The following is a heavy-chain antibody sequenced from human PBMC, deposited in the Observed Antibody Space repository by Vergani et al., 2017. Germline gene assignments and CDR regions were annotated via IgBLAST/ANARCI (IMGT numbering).Heavy chain of an antibody. V-gene: IGHV4-61*02. CDR2: IYTTADT. CDR1: GGSISNNYY. D-gene: IGHD2-15*01. CDR3: TRHWAVVAANNWFDP. Sequence: QVQLQESGPGLVKPSQTLSLTCTVSGGSISNNYYWSWIRQPAGKGLEWIGRIYTTADTEYNPSLKSRVTMSMDTSKSQFSLKLTSVTVADTGVYYCTRHWAVVAANNWFDPWGQGTLVTVSS. J-gene: IGHJ5*02.